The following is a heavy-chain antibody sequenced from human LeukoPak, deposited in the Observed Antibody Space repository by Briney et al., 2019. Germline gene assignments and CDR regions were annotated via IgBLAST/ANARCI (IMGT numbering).Heavy chain of an antibody. Sequence: GGSLRLSCAASGFTFSTYSMHWVRQAPGKGLEWISSISTSSSSIYYADSVKGRFTISRDNAKNSLYLQMNSLRAEDTAVYYCARDQYSSSWYDPSSSDYYYYMDVWGKGTTVTVSS. CDR2: ISTSSSSI. D-gene: IGHD6-13*01. J-gene: IGHJ6*03. CDR3: ARDQYSSSWYDPSSSDYYYYMDV. CDR1: GFTFSTYS. V-gene: IGHV3-21*01.